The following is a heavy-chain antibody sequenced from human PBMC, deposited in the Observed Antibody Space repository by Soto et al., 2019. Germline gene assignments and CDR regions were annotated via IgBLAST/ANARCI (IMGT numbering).Heavy chain of an antibody. J-gene: IGHJ5*02. Sequence: GGSLRLSCAASGFTFSTYSMSWVRQAPGKGLEWVSFISSSRSYIYYADSVKGRFTISRDNAKNSLYLQMNSLRAEDTAVYYCARDTAEGPAAMWNNWFDPWGQGTLVTVSS. CDR1: GFTFSTYS. D-gene: IGHD2-2*01. CDR3: ARDTAEGPAAMWNNWFDP. V-gene: IGHV3-21*01. CDR2: ISSSRSYI.